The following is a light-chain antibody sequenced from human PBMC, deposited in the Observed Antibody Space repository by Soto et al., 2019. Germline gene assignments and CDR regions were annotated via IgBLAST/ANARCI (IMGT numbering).Light chain of an antibody. V-gene: IGKV1-39*01. CDR2: AAS. CDR1: QSISSY. CDR3: QQSYSTPWT. J-gene: IGKJ1*01. Sequence: DIPMTQSPSSLSASVGDRVTITCRASQSISSYLNWYQQKPGKAPKLLIYAASSLQSGVPSRFSGSGSATDFTLTISSLQPEDFATYYWQQSYSTPWTFGQGTKVEIK.